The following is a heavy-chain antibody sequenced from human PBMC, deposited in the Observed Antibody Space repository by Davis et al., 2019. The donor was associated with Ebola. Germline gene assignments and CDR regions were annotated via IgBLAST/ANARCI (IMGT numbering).Heavy chain of an antibody. D-gene: IGHD4/OR15-4a*01. CDR3: ARKTILDY. CDR1: GFTFSSYG. J-gene: IGHJ4*02. Sequence: GGSLRLSCAPSGFTFSSYGMHWVRQAPAKGLDWVAVIWYDGSNKYYADSVKGRFTISRDNSKNTLYLQMNSLRAEDTAVYYCARKTILDYWGQGTLVTVSS. CDR2: IWYDGSNK. V-gene: IGHV3-30*19.